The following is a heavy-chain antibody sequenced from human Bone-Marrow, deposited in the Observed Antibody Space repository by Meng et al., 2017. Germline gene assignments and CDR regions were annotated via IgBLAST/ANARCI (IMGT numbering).Heavy chain of an antibody. J-gene: IGHJ4*02. Sequence: DVRRGESGGGLVKPWGSLELSCAASGFIFSSYTMNWVRQAPGKGLEWVSSISSSSTYIYYAESVKGRFTISRDNTKNSLYLQLNSLRAEDTAIYYCVSENYGDYFDYWGQGALVTRLL. CDR2: ISSSSTYI. D-gene: IGHD4-17*01. V-gene: IGHV3-21*01. CDR1: GFIFSSYT. CDR3: VSENYGDYFDY.